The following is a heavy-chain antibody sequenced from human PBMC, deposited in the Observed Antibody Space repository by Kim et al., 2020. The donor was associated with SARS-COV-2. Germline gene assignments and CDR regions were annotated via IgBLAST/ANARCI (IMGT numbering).Heavy chain of an antibody. J-gene: IGHJ4*02. D-gene: IGHD3-10*01. Sequence: PSHKRRVTITVDTSKNPVFLKLSSVTAADTAVYYCARGLYGSGSQGFDYWGQGTLVTVSS. CDR3: ARGLYGSGSQGFDY. V-gene: IGHV4-34*13.